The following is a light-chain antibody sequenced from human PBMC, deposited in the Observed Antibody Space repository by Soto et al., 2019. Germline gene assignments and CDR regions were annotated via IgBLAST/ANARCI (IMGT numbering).Light chain of an antibody. CDR1: SSDVGGYNY. CDR3: SSYSGTTYHYV. V-gene: IGLV2-8*01. J-gene: IGLJ1*01. CDR2: EVS. Sequence: QSVLTQPPSASGSFGQSVTISCTGTSSDVGGYNYVSWYQQHPGKAPKLMIYEVSERPSGVPDRFSGSKSGNTASLTVSGFQADDEADYYCSSYSGTTYHYVFGSGPKVTVL.